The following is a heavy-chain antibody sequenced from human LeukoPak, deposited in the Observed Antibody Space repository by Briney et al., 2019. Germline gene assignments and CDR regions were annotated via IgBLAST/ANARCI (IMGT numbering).Heavy chain of an antibody. Sequence: SQTLSLTCAISGDSVSSNSAAWNWIRQSPSRGLEWLGRTYYRSKWYNDYAVSVKSRITINPDTSKNQFSLQLNSVTPEDTAVYYCARDHTRKIAAAGMNHGMDVWGRGTTVTVSS. CDR3: ARDHTRKIAAAGMNHGMDV. V-gene: IGHV6-1*01. J-gene: IGHJ6*02. CDR2: TYYRSKWYN. D-gene: IGHD6-13*01. CDR1: GDSVSSNSAA.